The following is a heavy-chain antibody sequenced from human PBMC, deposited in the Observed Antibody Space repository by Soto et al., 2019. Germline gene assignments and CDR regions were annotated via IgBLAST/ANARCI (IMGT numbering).Heavy chain of an antibody. J-gene: IGHJ4*02. CDR2: ISGSGGST. D-gene: IGHD6-13*01. V-gene: IGHV3-23*01. CDR1: GFTFSSYA. Sequence: PGGSLRLSCAASGFTFSSYAMSWVRQAPGKGLEWVSAISGSGGSTYYADSVKGRFTISRDNSKNTLYLQMNSLRAEDTAVYYCAKRSSQDSWYDQRIRSLNYWGQGTLVTVSS. CDR3: AKRSSQDSWYDQRIRSLNY.